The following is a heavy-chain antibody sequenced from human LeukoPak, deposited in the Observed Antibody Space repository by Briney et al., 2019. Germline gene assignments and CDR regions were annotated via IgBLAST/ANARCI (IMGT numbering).Heavy chain of an antibody. CDR3: ARTRGLPREALDYSYHATDV. J-gene: IGHJ6*02. CDR2: IYPGDSDT. Sequence: ESLTISCKGSGYDYTSYWIAWVRQTPGKGLEWMGIIYPGDSDTRYSPSFQGQVTISADKSISTAYLQWSSLKASDTAMYYCARTRGLPREALDYSYHATDVWGQGTTVTVSS. V-gene: IGHV5-51*01. CDR1: GYDYTSYW.